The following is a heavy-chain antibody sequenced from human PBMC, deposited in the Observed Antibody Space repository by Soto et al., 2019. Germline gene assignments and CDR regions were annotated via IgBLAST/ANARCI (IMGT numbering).Heavy chain of an antibody. CDR3: ARHGGYCSGGSCYFDAFDI. CDR1: GGSISSSSYY. CDR2: IYYSGST. Sequence: QLQLQESGPGLVKPSETLSLTCTVSGGSISSSSYYWGWIRQPPGKGLEWIGSIYYSGSTYYNPSLKSRVTISVDTSKNQFSLKLSSVTAADTAVYYCARHGGYCSGGSCYFDAFDIWGQGTMVTVSS. J-gene: IGHJ3*02. V-gene: IGHV4-39*01. D-gene: IGHD2-15*01.